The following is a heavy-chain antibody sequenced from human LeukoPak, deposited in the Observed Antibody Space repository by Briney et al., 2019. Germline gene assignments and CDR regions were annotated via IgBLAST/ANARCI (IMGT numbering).Heavy chain of an antibody. J-gene: IGHJ3*02. CDR2: ISTYSTNT. V-gene: IGHV1-18*01. Sequence: ASVKVSCKASGYTFTSYGISWVRQAPGQGLEWMGWISTYSTNTNYAQKLQGRVTMTTDTSTGTAYMEMKSLRSDDSAVYYCARAFDIWGQGTMVTVSS. CDR3: ARAFDI. CDR1: GYTFTSYG.